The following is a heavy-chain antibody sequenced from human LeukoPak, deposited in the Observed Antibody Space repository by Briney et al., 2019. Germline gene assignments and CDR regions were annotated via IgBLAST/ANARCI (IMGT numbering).Heavy chain of an antibody. CDR2: IYPGASDT. Sequence: GESLKISCTGSGYCFTSYWICWVRQLPGKGQEWMGIIYPGASDTRYNPSFQGQVTISADKSISTAYLQWSSLKASDTAMYYCARLDSGYDYVYWGQGTLVTVSS. D-gene: IGHD5-12*01. CDR3: ARLDSGYDYVY. CDR1: GYCFTSYW. V-gene: IGHV5-51*01. J-gene: IGHJ4*02.